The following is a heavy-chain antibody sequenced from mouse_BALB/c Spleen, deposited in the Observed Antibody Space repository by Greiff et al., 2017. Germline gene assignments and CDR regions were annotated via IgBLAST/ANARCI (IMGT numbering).Heavy chain of an antibody. CDR2: ISSGGSYT. D-gene: IGHD2-14*01. J-gene: IGHJ1*01. CDR3: TRDRRYYWYFDV. V-gene: IGHV5-6-4*01. Sequence: EVNVVESGGGLVKPGGSLKLSCAASGFTFSSYTMSWVRQTPEKRLEWVATISSGGSYTYYPDSVKGRFTISRDNAKNTLYLQMSSLKSEDTAMYYCTRDRRYYWYFDVWGAGTTVTVSS. CDR1: GFTFSSYT.